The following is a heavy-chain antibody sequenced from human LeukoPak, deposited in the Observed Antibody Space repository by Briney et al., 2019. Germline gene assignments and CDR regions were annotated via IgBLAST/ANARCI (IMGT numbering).Heavy chain of an antibody. J-gene: IGHJ6*02. CDR1: GFTFGSYA. V-gene: IGHV3-23*01. CDR3: ARTIAQYSNSWLYFYYGLDV. CDR2: IGGGSEDT. D-gene: IGHD6-13*01. Sequence: TGGSLRLSCTASGFTFGSYAMSWFRQAPGKGLEWVSSIGGGSEDTYYADSVKGRFTISRDNSKSTLNLQLNSLRAEDTAVYYCARTIAQYSNSWLYFYYGLDVWGQGTTVTVSS.